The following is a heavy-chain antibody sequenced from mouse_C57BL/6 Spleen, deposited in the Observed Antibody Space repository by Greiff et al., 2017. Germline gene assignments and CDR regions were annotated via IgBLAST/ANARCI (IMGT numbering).Heavy chain of an antibody. CDR1: GYTFTSCW. D-gene: IGHD2-2*01. V-gene: IGHV1-69*01. Sequence: QVQLQQPGAELVMPGASVKLSCKASGYTFTSCWMHWVKQRPGQGLEWIGEIDPSDSYTNYNQKFKGKSTLTVDKSSSTAYMQLSSLTSEDSAVYYCARAGGYDGADWGQGTLVTVSA. CDR3: ARAGGYDGAD. J-gene: IGHJ3*01. CDR2: IDPSDSYT.